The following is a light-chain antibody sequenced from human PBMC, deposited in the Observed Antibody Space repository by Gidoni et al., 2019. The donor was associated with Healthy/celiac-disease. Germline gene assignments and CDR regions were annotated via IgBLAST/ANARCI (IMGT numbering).Light chain of an antibody. Sequence: DFVMTQPPAPLAVPLGERAPTNCKSSQSVLYSSNNKNYLAWYQQKPGQPPKLLIYWASTRESGVPDRFRGGGSGTDFTLTISSLQAEDVAVYYCQKYYSTPTFGGGTKVEIK. J-gene: IGKJ4*01. CDR1: QSVLYSSNNKNY. CDR3: QKYYSTPT. V-gene: IGKV4-1*01. CDR2: WAS.